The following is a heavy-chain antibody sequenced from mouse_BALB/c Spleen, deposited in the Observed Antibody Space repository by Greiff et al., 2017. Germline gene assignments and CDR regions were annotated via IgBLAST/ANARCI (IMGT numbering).Heavy chain of an antibody. CDR2: INSNVDST. J-gene: IGHJ2*01. CDR1: GFTFSSYG. CDR3: AREPLRRISHYFDY. D-gene: IGHD1-3*01. Sequence: EVQLKESGGGLVQPGGSLKISCAASGFTFSSYGMSWVRQTPDKRLELVATINSNVDSTYYHNSVKGRFTISRDNTKNTLYLQMCSLKTEDTAMYYGAREPLRRISHYFDYWGQGTTLTVSS. V-gene: IGHV5-6-3*01.